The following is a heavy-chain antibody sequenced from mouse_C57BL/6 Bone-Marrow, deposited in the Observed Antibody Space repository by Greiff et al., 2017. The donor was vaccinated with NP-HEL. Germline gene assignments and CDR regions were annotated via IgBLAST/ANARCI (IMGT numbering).Heavy chain of an antibody. V-gene: IGHV1-82*01. D-gene: IGHD3-2*02. Sequence: QVQLQQSGPELVKPGASVKISCKASGYAFSSSWMNWVKQRPGKGLEWIGRIYPGDGDTNYNGKFKGKATLTADKSSSTAYMPLSSLTSEDSAVYFCARPNSSGTLFAYWGQGTLVTVSA. CDR2: IYPGDGDT. CDR1: GYAFSSSW. CDR3: ARPNSSGTLFAY. J-gene: IGHJ3*01.